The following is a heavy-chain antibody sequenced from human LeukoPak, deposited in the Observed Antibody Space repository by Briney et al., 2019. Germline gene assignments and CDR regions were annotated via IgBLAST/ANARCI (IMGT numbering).Heavy chain of an antibody. CDR2: IYYSGIT. V-gene: IGHV4-39*01. CDR1: GGSISSSHDS. Sequence: SETLSLTCTVPGGSISSSHDSWGWVRQPPGKGLEWIGSIYYSGITYYNPSLKSRVTISVDTSKNQFSLNMSSVTAADTAVYYCARHVCCYAGTFDYWGQGALVTVSS. J-gene: IGHJ4*02. D-gene: IGHD2-2*01. CDR3: ARHVCCYAGTFDY.